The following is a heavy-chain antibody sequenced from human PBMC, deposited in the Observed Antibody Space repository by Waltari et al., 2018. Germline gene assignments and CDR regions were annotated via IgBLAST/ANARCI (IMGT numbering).Heavy chain of an antibody. Sequence: QLVESGGGLVQPGGSLRLSCAASGFTFSDYWMSWVRQAPGKGLEWVANIKRDGSQKYYVDSVKGRFTISRDNAKKSLYLQMNSLRAEDTAMYYCAKEDDSSGYYFDYWGQGTLVTVSS. V-gene: IGHV3-7*01. J-gene: IGHJ4*02. D-gene: IGHD3-22*01. CDR1: GFTFSDYW. CDR2: IKRDGSQK. CDR3: AKEDDSSGYYFDY.